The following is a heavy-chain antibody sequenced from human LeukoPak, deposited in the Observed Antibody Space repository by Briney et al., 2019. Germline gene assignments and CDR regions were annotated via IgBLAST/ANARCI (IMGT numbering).Heavy chain of an antibody. Sequence: PSQTLSLTCTVSGGSISSGDYYWSWTRQPPGKGLEWIGYIYYSGGTYYNPSLKSRVTISVDTSKNQFSLKLSSVTAADTAVYYCAREYNWNFNWFDPWGQGTLVTVSS. CDR1: GGSISSGDYY. J-gene: IGHJ5*02. CDR3: AREYNWNFNWFDP. CDR2: IYYSGGT. D-gene: IGHD1-1*01. V-gene: IGHV4-30-4*01.